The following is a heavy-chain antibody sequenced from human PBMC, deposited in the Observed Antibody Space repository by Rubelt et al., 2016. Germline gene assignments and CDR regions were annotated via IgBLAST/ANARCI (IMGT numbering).Heavy chain of an antibody. CDR2: FDGEDGET. CDR1: GDTLSVFS. CDR3: STADSSSWYDATDT. V-gene: IGHV1-24*01. Sequence: QVQLVQSGAVLKKPGASVKVSCKVSGDTLSVFSIHWVRQAPGKGLEWMGGFDGEDGETVYAQNVQARVIMTEETPTETAYMELSRLTSADTAVYYCSTADSSSWYDATDTWGQGTMVTVSS. J-gene: IGHJ3*02. D-gene: IGHD6-13*01.